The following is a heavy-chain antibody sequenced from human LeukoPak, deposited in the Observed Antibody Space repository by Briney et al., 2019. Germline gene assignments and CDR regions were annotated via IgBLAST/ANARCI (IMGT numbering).Heavy chain of an antibody. J-gene: IGHJ3*02. CDR3: ATRPSNLVAFDI. V-gene: IGHV4-39*07. CDR1: GDSIRSRSYY. D-gene: IGHD4/OR15-4a*01. CDR2: IDSSGST. Sequence: SETLSLTCTVSGDSIRSRSYYWGWIRQPPGKGLEWIGSIDSSGSTYHNPSLKSRVTISEDTSKNQFSLKLTSVTAADTAVYYCATRPSNLVAFDIWGQGTVVTVSS.